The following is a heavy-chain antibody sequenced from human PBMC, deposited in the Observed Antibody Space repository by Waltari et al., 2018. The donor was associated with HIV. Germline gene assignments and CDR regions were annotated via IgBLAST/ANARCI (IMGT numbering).Heavy chain of an antibody. D-gene: IGHD2-2*01. J-gene: IGHJ4*02. V-gene: IGHV3-33*01. CDR1: GFTFSSYA. CDR3: ARDSPAFSRGTEELDY. CDR2: IWHDANNQ. Sequence: QVQLVESGGGVVQPGKSLRLSCAASGFTFSSYAMHWVRQAPGKRLEGVAVIWHDANNQYYADSVQGRFTISRDNSKNTLYLQMNSLRAEDTALYYCARDSPAFSRGTEELDYWGQGTLVTVSS.